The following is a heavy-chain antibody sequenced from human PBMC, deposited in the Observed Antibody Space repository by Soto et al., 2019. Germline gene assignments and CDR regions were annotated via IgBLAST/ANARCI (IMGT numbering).Heavy chain of an antibody. J-gene: IGHJ5*02. D-gene: IGHD3-10*01. Sequence: ASVKVSCKASGYTFTGYYIHWVRQAPGHGLEWMGWINPNSGVTNYSQKFQGWVTMTRDTSISTAYIELSSLRSDDTAVYYCAREGDYYGSGSAENWFDPWGQGTLVTVSS. CDR1: GYTFTGYY. CDR2: INPNSGVT. V-gene: IGHV1-2*04. CDR3: AREGDYYGSGSAENWFDP.